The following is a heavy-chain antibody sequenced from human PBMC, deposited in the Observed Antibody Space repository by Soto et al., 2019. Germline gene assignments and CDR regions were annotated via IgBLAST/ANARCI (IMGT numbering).Heavy chain of an antibody. D-gene: IGHD6-19*01. V-gene: IGHV3-66*01. CDR3: ARDPDSSGWYAFDI. J-gene: IGHJ3*02. CDR1: GFTVSSNY. CDR2: IYSGGST. Sequence: GGSLRLSCAASGFTVSSNYMSWVRQVPGKGLEWVSVIYSGGSTYYADSVRGRFTISRDNSKNTLYLQMNSLRAEDTAVYYCARDPDSSGWYAFDIWGQGTMVTVSS.